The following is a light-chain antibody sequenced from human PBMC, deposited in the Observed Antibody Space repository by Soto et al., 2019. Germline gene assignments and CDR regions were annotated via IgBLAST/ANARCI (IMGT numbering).Light chain of an antibody. Sequence: QSVLTQPPSASGTPGQRVTVSCSGSSSNIGSNSAIWYQQLPGTAPKLLIYTNNQRPSGVPDRFSGSRSGTSASLAISGLQSEDEADYYCAAWDDSLNGVVFGGGTQLTVL. CDR3: AAWDDSLNGVV. J-gene: IGLJ3*02. V-gene: IGLV1-44*01. CDR2: TNN. CDR1: SSNIGSNS.